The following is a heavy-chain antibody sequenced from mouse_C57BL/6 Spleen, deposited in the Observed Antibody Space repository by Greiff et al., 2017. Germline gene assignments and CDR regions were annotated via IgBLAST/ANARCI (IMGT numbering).Heavy chain of an antibody. J-gene: IGHJ4*01. CDR2: INPNYGTT. D-gene: IGHD1-1*01. CDR1: GYSFTDYN. Sequence: VQLQQSGPELVKPGASVKISCKASGYSFTDYNMNWVKQSNGKSLEWIGVINPNYGTTSYNQKFKGKATLTVDQSSSTAYMQLNSLTSEDSAVYYCARRGYYYGSSYGPYYAMDYWGQGTSVTVSS. V-gene: IGHV1-39*01. CDR3: ARRGYYYGSSYGPYYAMDY.